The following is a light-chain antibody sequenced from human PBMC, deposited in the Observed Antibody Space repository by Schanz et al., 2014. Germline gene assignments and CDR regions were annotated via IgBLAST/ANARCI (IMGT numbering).Light chain of an antibody. Sequence: QSVLTQPASVSGSPGQSITISCTGTSSDVGTYNYVSWYQHHPGKAPKLMIYDVSDRPSGVSNRFSGSKSGNTASLTISGLQAEDEADYYCSSYTSSSTPRVFGGGTKLTVL. CDR1: SSDVGTYNY. CDR2: DVS. CDR3: SSYTSSSTPRV. V-gene: IGLV2-14*03. J-gene: IGLJ3*02.